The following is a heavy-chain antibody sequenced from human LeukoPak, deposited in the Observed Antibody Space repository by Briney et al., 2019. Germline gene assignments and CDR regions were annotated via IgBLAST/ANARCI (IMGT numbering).Heavy chain of an antibody. V-gene: IGHV5-51*01. D-gene: IGHD2-21*02. CDR3: TRHGDGFRY. CDR1: GYNFANSR. J-gene: IGHJ4*02. CDR2: INPGDSET. Sequence: GESLQISCKGSGYNFANSRIGWVRQMPGKGLEWMGSINPGDSETAYSPSFKGQVTILVDKSTTTAYLQWSSLEVSDTAIYYCTRHGDGFRYWGQGTLVTISS.